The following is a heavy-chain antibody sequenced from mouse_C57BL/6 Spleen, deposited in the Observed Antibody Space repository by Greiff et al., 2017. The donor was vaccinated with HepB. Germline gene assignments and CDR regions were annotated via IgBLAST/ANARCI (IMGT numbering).Heavy chain of an antibody. D-gene: IGHD2-5*01. CDR1: GYTFTEYT. CDR2: FYPGSGSI. V-gene: IGHV1-62-2*01. Sequence: QVQLQQSGAELVKPGASVKLSCKASGYTFTEYTIHWVKQRSGQGLEWIGWFYPGSGSIKYNEKFKDKATLTADKSSSTVYMELSRLTSEDSAVYFCARHEGPGQYSNPYYYAMDYWGQGTSVTVSS. J-gene: IGHJ4*01. CDR3: ARHEGPGQYSNPYYYAMDY.